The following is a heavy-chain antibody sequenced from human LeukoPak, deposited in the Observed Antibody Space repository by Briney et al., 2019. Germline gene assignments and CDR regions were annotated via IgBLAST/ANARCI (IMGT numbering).Heavy chain of an antibody. D-gene: IGHD3-22*01. V-gene: IGHV3-30*02. J-gene: IGHJ4*02. CDR3: ARDQAYYYDSSGYFDY. Sequence: GGSLRLSCAASGFTFSSYGMHWVRQAPGKGLEWVAFIRYDGSNKYYADSVKGRFTISRDNSKNTLYLQMNSLRAEDTAVYYCARDQAYYYDSSGYFDYWGQGTLFTVSS. CDR1: GFTFSSYG. CDR2: IRYDGSNK.